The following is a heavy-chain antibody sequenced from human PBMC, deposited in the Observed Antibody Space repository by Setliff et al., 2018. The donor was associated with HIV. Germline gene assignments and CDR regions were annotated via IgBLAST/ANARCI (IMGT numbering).Heavy chain of an antibody. CDR1: GYTFTSYG. V-gene: IGHV1-18*01. J-gene: IGHJ4*02. D-gene: IGHD3-16*01. CDR3: ARDRTAGYNYDYGY. CDR2: ISTHSVYSVNK. Sequence: GASVKVSCKAFGYTFTSYGINWVRQAPGQGLEWTGWISTHSVYSVNKNYAQKFQCRVTLTTDTSTSKDYMDLCGLRSDDTAVYYCARDRTAGYNYDYGYWGQGTLVTVSS.